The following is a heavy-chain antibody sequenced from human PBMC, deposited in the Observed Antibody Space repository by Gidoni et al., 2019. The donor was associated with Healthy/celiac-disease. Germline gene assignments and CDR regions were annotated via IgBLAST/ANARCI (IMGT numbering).Heavy chain of an antibody. V-gene: IGHV1-2*06. CDR2: INPNSGGT. CDR3: ARVSRLSLQQWLVPKTWYYFDY. Sequence: QVQLVQSGAEVKKPGASVKVSCKASGYTFTGYYMHWLPQAPGQGLEWMGRINPNSGGTNYAQKFQGRVTMTRDTSISTAYMELSRLRSDDTAVYYCARVSRLSLQQWLVPKTWYYFDYWGQGTLVTVSS. D-gene: IGHD6-19*01. CDR1: GYTFTGYY. J-gene: IGHJ4*02.